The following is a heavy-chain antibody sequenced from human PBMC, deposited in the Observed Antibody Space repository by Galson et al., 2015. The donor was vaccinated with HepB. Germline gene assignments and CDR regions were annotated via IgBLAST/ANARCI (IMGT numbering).Heavy chain of an antibody. CDR2: ISDNGGGT. J-gene: IGHJ4*02. CDR1: GFTFSNYA. Sequence: SLRLSCAASGFTFSNYAIHWVRQAPGRGLEYVSGISDNGGGTYYADSVKGRFTISRDNSKDTLYLQMSSLRAEDTAVYYCASKSKDSSGYYYYWGQGTLVTVSS. D-gene: IGHD3-22*01. CDR3: ASKSKDSSGYYYY. V-gene: IGHV3-64D*06.